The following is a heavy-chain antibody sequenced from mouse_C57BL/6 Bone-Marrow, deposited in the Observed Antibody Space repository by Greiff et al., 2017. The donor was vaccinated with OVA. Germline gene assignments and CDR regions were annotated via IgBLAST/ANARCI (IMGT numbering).Heavy chain of an antibody. J-gene: IGHJ4*01. D-gene: IGHD2-3*01. CDR3: ARFYDGYPYYYAMDY. CDR2: IFPGSGST. CDR1: GYTFTDYY. V-gene: IGHV1-75*01. Sequence: VKLMESGPELVKPGASVKISCKASGYTFTDYYINWVKQRPGQGLEWIGWIFPGSGSTYYNEKFKGKATLTVDKSSSTAYMLLSSLTSEDSAVYFCARFYDGYPYYYAMDYWGQGTSVTVSS.